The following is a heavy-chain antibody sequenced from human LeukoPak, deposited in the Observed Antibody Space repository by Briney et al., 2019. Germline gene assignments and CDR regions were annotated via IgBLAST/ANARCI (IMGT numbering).Heavy chain of an antibody. D-gene: IGHD3-10*01. Sequence: GASVKVSCKASGYTFTGYYMHWVRQAPGQGLEWMGWINPNSGGTNYAQKSQGRVTMTRDTSISTAYMELSRLRSDDTAVYYCARDFRRYYGSGSSPHDYYYGMDVWGQGTTVTVSS. V-gene: IGHV1-2*02. J-gene: IGHJ6*02. CDR3: ARDFRRYYGSGSSPHDYYYGMDV. CDR2: INPNSGGT. CDR1: GYTFTGYY.